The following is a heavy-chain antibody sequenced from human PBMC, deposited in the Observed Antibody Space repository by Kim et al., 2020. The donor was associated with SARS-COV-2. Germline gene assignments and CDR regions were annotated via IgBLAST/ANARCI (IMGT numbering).Heavy chain of an antibody. Sequence: SETLSLTCTVSGASISGYYWGWIRQPPGKGLEWIGYILHTGSTNYNPPLKSRVSISVDTSKNQFSLQLSSVTAADTAVYYCARGATFYNYSGQYFKLW. CDR3: ARGATFYNYSGQYFKL. D-gene: IGHD3-10*01. CDR1: GASISGYY. CDR2: ILHTGST. J-gene: IGHJ2*01. V-gene: IGHV4-59*12.